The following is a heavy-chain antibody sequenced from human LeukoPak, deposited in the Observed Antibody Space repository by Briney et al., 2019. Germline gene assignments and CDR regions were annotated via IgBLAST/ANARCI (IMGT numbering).Heavy chain of an antibody. CDR3: ARHSTWFDP. V-gene: IGHV4-59*08. Sequence: SETLSLTCTVSGGSIASYYWTWIRQPPGKGLEWIGYIYYSGNTDYNPSLKSRVTISVDTSKNPFSLKLSSVTAADTAVYYCARHSTWFDPWGQGTLVTVSS. J-gene: IGHJ5*02. CDR2: IYYSGNT. CDR1: GGSIASYY.